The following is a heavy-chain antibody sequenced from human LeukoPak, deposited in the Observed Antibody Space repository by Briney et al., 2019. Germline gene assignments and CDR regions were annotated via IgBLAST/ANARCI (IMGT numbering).Heavy chain of an antibody. CDR1: GYTFTSYD. J-gene: IGHJ3*02. CDR2: MNPNSGNT. CDR3: ARDHSTIGAFDI. Sequence: ASAKVSCKASGYTFTSYDINWVRQATGQGLEWMGWMNPNSGNTGYAQKFQGRVTMTRNTSISTAYMELSSLRSEDTAVYYCARDHSTIGAFDIWGQGTMVTVSS. D-gene: IGHD2-21*01. V-gene: IGHV1-8*01.